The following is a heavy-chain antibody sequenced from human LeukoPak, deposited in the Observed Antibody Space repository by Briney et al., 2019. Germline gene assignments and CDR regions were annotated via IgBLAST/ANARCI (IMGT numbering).Heavy chain of an antibody. V-gene: IGHV4-39*07. D-gene: IGHD3-22*01. J-gene: IGHJ5*02. Sequence: PSETLSLTCTVSGGSISSSSYYWGWIRQPPGKGLEWIGSIYYSGSTYYNPSLKSRVTISVDTSKNQFSLKLSSVTAADTAVYYCAREIYYDSSGYNGGFDPWGQGTLVTVSS. CDR2: IYYSGST. CDR1: GGSISSSSYY. CDR3: AREIYYDSSGYNGGFDP.